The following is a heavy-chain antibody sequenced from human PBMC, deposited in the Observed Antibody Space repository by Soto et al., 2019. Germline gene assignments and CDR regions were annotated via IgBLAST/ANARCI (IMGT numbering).Heavy chain of an antibody. Sequence: EVQLVESGGALVQPGGSLRLSCAPSGFTFSTYSMNWVRQAPGKGLEWVSSISSSSTIYYADSVKGRFTISRDNVQNSLYLQMHSLRAEDTAVYYCARERGSGWTFDYWGQGTLVTVSS. D-gene: IGHD6-19*01. V-gene: IGHV3-48*01. CDR1: GFTFSTYS. CDR2: ISSSSTI. CDR3: ARERGSGWTFDY. J-gene: IGHJ4*02.